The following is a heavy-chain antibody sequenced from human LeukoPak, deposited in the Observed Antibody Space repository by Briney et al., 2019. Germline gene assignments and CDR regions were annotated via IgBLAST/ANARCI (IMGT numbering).Heavy chain of an antibody. V-gene: IGHV3-23*01. J-gene: IGHJ4*02. D-gene: IGHD5-18*01. CDR1: GFTFSSYA. CDR2: ISGSASTT. CDR3: AKRHWIQLWSPPGY. Sequence: GGSLRLSCAASGFTFSSYAMGWVRQAPGQGLEGGSSISGSASTTYYADSVKGRFTISRDNAKNTLYLQMNSLRAEDTAVYYCAKRHWIQLWSPPGYCGQGTLVTASS.